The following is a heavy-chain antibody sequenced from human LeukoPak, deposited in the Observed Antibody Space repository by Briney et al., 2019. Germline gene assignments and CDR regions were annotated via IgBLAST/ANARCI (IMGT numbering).Heavy chain of an antibody. CDR3: ARGSDYFDY. V-gene: IGHV3-21*01. J-gene: IGHJ4*02. CDR1: GFTFDYYA. Sequence: GSLRLSCAASGFTFDYYAMHWVRQAPGKGLEWVSSISSSSSYIYYADSVKGRFTISRDNAENSLYLQMNSLRAEDTAVYYCARGSDYFDYWGQGTLVTVSS. CDR2: ISSSSSYI. D-gene: IGHD3-3*01.